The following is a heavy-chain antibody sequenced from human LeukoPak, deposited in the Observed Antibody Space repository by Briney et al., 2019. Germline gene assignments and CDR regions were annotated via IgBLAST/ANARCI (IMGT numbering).Heavy chain of an antibody. J-gene: IGHJ4*02. D-gene: IGHD1-1*01. Sequence: ASVMVSCKASGYTFTGYYMHWVRQAPGQGLEWIGCINPNTGATRYAQKFQGRVTMTRDTSISTAFMGLSTLTSDDTAMYFCARDFETIVLSPVGWGQGTLVTVSS. CDR3: ARDFETIVLSPVG. CDR1: GYTFTGYY. V-gene: IGHV1-2*02. CDR2: INPNTGAT.